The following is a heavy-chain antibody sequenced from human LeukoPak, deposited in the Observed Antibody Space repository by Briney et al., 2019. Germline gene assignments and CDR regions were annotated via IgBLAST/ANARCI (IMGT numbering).Heavy chain of an antibody. J-gene: IGHJ5*02. D-gene: IGHD6-19*01. CDR3: AREDAVAGTQINWFDP. CDR1: GFTFSGYW. Sequence: PGGSLRLSCAASGFTFSGYWMHWVRQAPGKGLVWVSRINSDGSSTTYADSVKGRFTISRDNAKSTLYLQMNSLRDEDTAVYYCAREDAVAGTQINWFDPWGQGTLVTVSS. CDR2: INSDGSST. V-gene: IGHV3-74*01.